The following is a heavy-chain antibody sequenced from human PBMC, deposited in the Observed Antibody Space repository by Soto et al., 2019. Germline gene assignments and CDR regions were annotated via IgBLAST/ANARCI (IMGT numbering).Heavy chain of an antibody. D-gene: IGHD1-1*01. CDR2: MSYSATT. V-gene: IGHV4-39*01. Sequence: PSETLALACTVSGGSITTFPCNWVWISQPPKKVLEWIGAMSYSATTYYSSSLKSRVTMSVDTSKNQFSLKLTSVTAADTAVYYCARLPTGFPTWFDSWGQGTLLTVSS. CDR3: ARLPTGFPTWFDS. J-gene: IGHJ5*01. CDR1: GGSITTFPCN.